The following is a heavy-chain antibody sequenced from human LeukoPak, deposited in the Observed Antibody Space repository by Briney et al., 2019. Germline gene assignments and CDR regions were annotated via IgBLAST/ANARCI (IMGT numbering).Heavy chain of an antibody. CDR2: ISSSSTYI. CDR1: GFTFSTYS. V-gene: IGHV3-21*04. CDR3: AKDLNHRVENWFDP. J-gene: IGHJ5*02. D-gene: IGHD5-24*01. Sequence: PGGSLRLSCAASGFTFSTYSMNWVRQAPGKGLEWVSSISSSSTYIYYADSLKGRFTISRDNAKNSLYLQMNSLRAEDTAVYYCAKDLNHRVENWFDPWGQGTLVTVSS.